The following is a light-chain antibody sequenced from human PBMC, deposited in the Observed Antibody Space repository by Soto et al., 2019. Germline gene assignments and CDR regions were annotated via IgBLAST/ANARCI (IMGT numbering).Light chain of an antibody. J-gene: IGKJ2*01. CDR1: QAIGTY. CDR3: QQYYSYPQT. CDR2: AVS. Sequence: AIGMTRSPCSFSPSTADRVTMSSLASQAIGTYLAWYQQKPGKAPKLLVYAVSTLQYGVPSRFSGSGSGTDFTLTISCLQSEDFATYFCQQYYSYPQTFGQGTKVDIK. V-gene: IGKV1-8*01.